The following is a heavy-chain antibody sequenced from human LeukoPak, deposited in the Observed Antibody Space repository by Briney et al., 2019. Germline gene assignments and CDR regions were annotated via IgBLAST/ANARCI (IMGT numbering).Heavy chain of an antibody. D-gene: IGHD3-22*01. V-gene: IGHV4-39*01. CDR2: LYYSGNI. CDR1: GGSISSSSYY. J-gene: IGHJ4*02. Sequence: SETLSLTCTVSGGSISSSSYYWGWIRQPPGKGLEWIGSLYYSGNIFYNPSLKSRFTISVDTSKNRFSLKLSSVTAADTAVYYCARGYDSSGYPFDYWGQGTLVTVSS. CDR3: ARGYDSSGYPFDY.